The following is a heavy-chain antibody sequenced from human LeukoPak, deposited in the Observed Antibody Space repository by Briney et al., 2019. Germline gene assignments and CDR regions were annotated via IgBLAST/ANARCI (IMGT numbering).Heavy chain of an antibody. Sequence: SETLSLTCTVSGGSISSYYWSWIRQPPEKGLEWIGYIYYSGSTNYNPSLKSRVTISVDTSKNQFSLKLSSVTAADTAVYYCARGGGSSGHFDYWGQGTLVTVSS. CDR1: GGSISSYY. V-gene: IGHV4-59*01. CDR2: IYYSGST. D-gene: IGHD6-19*01. CDR3: ARGGGSSGHFDY. J-gene: IGHJ4*02.